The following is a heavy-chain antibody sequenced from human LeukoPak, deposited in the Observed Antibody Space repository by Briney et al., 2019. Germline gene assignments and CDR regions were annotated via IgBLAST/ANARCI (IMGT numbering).Heavy chain of an antibody. V-gene: IGHV1-18*01. CDR3: ARVARRASIAVAPDY. CDR1: GYTFTSCG. Sequence: GASVKVSCKASGYTFTSCGISWVRQAPGQGLELMGWSSAYNGNTNYAQTLQGRVTMTTDTSTSTAYMELRSLRSDDTAVYYCARVARRASIAVAPDYWGQGTLVTVSS. CDR2: SSAYNGNT. J-gene: IGHJ4*02. D-gene: IGHD6-19*01.